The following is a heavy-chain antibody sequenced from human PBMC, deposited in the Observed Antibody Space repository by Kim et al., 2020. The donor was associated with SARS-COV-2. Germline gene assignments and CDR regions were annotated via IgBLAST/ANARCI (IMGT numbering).Heavy chain of an antibody. V-gene: IGHV3-48*02. D-gene: IGHD4-4*01. CDR3: MTTVPGY. CDR2: SMTI. J-gene: IGHJ4*02. Sequence: SMTIYYADSEKGRVSISRDNATNSLYLQMNSLRDEDTAVYYCMTTVPGYWGQGTLVTVSS.